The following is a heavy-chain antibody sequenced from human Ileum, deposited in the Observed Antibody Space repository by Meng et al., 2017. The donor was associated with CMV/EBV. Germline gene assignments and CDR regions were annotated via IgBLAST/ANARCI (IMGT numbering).Heavy chain of an antibody. CDR3: AKDDKYCSSTGYYQRRYYYYGMDV. J-gene: IGHJ6*02. CDR1: GFTFSSYG. D-gene: IGHD2-2*01. V-gene: IGHV3-30*02. CDR2: IRYDGSNK. Sequence: GGSLRLSCAASGFTFSSYGIHWVRQAPGKGLEWVAFIRYDGSNKYYADSVKGRCTISRDNSKNTLYLQMNSLGAEGTAVYYCAKDDKYCSSTGYYQRRYYYYGMDVWGQGTTVTVSS.